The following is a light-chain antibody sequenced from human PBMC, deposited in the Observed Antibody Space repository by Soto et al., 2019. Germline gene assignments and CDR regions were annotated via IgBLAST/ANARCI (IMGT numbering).Light chain of an antibody. J-gene: IGKJ5*01. V-gene: IGKV3-11*01. Sequence: EILLTQSPATLSFSPGERATLSCRASQSVSSYLAWYQQKPGQAPRLLIYDASNRATGIPARFSGSGSGTDFTLTINSLEPEDFAVYYCQQRSNWPSITFGQGTRLEIK. CDR1: QSVSSY. CDR2: DAS. CDR3: QQRSNWPSIT.